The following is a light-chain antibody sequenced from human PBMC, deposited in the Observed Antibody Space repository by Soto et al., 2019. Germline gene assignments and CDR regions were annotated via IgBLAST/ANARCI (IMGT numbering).Light chain of an antibody. CDR1: QSVNSY. CDR3: QQYETFSGT. Sequence: EIVLTQSPATLSLSPGERATLSCTASQSVNSYLAWYQHRPGQAPRLLIYDTFNRATGVPARFSGSGSGTDFTLTISSLEPEDFAVYYCQQYETFSGTFGPGTKVEI. CDR2: DTF. J-gene: IGKJ1*01. V-gene: IGKV3-11*01.